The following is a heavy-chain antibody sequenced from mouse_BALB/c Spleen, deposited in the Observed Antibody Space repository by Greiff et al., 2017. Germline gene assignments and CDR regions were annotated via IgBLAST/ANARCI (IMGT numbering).Heavy chain of an antibody. CDR1: GSIFNDSY. D-gene: IGHD2-1*01. CDR3: ARAGGNGYAMEY. CDR2: IYPGDGNT. V-gene: IGHV14-3*02. Sequence: VQLQQSGAELAKPGASVKLSCTASGSIFNDSYMHWVKQRPVQGLEWIGAIYPGDGNTKYTPKFQGKATLTADTSSSTAYLQLSSLTSEDSAVYYCARAGGNGYAMEYWGEGTSVTVSA. J-gene: IGHJ4*01.